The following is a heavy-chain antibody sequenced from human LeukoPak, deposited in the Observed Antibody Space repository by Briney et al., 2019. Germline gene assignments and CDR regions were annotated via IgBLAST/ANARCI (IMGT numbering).Heavy chain of an antibody. CDR1: GGSFSGYY. D-gene: IGHD4-17*01. V-gene: IGHV4-34*01. J-gene: IGHJ4*02. CDR2: INHSGST. Sequence: PSETLSLTCAVYGGSFSGYYWSWIRQPPGKGLEWIGEINHSGSTNYNPSLKSRVTISVDTSKNQFSLKLSSVTAADTAAYYCARASYGDYGIDYWGQGTLVTVSS. CDR3: ARASYGDYGIDY.